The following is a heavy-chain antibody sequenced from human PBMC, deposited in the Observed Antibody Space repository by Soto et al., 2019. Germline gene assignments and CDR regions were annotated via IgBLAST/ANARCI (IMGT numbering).Heavy chain of an antibody. V-gene: IGHV3-30-3*01. Sequence: GGSLRLSCAASGFTFSSYAMHWVRQAPGKGLEWVAVISYDGSNKYYADSVKGRFTISRDNSKNTLYLQMNSLRAEDMAVYYCARDLEIGFTVAATLYWGQGTLVTVSS. CDR3: ARDLEIGFTVAATLY. CDR2: ISYDGSNK. D-gene: IGHD2-15*01. CDR1: GFTFSSYA. J-gene: IGHJ4*02.